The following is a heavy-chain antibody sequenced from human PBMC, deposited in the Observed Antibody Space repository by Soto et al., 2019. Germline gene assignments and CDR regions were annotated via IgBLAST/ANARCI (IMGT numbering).Heavy chain of an antibody. V-gene: IGHV6-1*01. Sequence: SQTLSLTCVISGDSVSSNSAAWNWIRQSPSRGLEWLGRTYYRSKWYNYDAVSVKSPITLNPATSTNPSSLQLNSVTPEDTAVYYCARDRVGATNYYSYGMDVWGQETTVNVSS. CDR2: TYYRSKWYN. CDR1: GDSVSSNSAA. D-gene: IGHD1-26*01. J-gene: IGHJ6*02. CDR3: ARDRVGATNYYSYGMDV.